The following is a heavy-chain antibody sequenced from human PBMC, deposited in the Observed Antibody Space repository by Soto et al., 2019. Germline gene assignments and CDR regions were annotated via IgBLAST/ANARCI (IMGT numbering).Heavy chain of an antibody. CDR2: IYQSGST. D-gene: IGHD5-12*01. V-gene: IGHV4-59*08. CDR1: GGSISTYY. CDR3: ARHTDIGSSTVYN. Sequence: QVQLQESGPGLVKPSETLSLTCTVSGGSISTYYWSWVRQPPGKGLEWIGYIYQSGSTKYNPSHESPITMSVDTSKNQSSLKLSSVAASDTAVYYCARHTDIGSSTVYNWGQGILVTVSS. J-gene: IGHJ4*02.